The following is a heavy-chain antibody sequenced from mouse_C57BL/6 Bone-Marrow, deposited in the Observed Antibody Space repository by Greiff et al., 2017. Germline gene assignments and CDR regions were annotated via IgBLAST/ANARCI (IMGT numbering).Heavy chain of an antibody. D-gene: IGHD1-1*01. CDR1: GFTFSSYA. CDR3: AREPPLIYYYGSSPYFDY. Sequence: EVKLVESGGGLVKPGGSLKLSCAASGFTFSSYAMSWVRQTPEKRLEWVATISDGGSYTYYPDNVKGRFTISRDNAKNNLYLQMSHLKSEDTAMYYCAREPPLIYYYGSSPYFDYWGQGTTLTVSS. CDR2: ISDGGSYT. J-gene: IGHJ2*01. V-gene: IGHV5-4*01.